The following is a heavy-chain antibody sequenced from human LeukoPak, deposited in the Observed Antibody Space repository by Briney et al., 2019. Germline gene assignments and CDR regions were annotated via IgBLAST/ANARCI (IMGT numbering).Heavy chain of an antibody. V-gene: IGHV4-59*01. CDR3: AFGELSSLYYGMDV. CDR2: IYYSGST. CDR1: GGSISSYY. D-gene: IGHD3-10*01. J-gene: IGHJ6*02. Sequence: SETLSLTCTVSGGSISSYYWSWIRQPPGKGLEWIGYIYYSGSTNYNPSLKSRVTISVDTSKNQFSLKLSSVTAADTAVYYCAFGELSSLYYGMDVWGQGTTVTVSS.